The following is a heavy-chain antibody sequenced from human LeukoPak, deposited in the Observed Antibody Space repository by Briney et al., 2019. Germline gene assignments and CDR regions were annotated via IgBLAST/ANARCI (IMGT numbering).Heavy chain of an antibody. V-gene: IGHV3-23*01. D-gene: IGHD3-22*01. J-gene: IGHJ3*02. CDR3: AKANYYDSSVDAFDI. CDR2: ISGGGGST. CDR1: GFTFSSYA. Sequence: GGSLRLSCTASGFTFSSYAMTWVRQAPGKGLEWVSAISGGGGSTYYADSVKGRFTISRDNSKNTLYLQMNSLRAEDTAVYYCAKANYYDSSVDAFDIWGQGTMVTVSS.